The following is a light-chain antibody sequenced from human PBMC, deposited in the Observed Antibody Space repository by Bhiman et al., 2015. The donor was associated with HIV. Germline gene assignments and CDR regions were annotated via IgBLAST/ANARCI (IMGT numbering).Light chain of an antibody. J-gene: IGLJ1*01. Sequence: QSALTQPASVSGSPGQSITISCTGTSSDVGTYNLVSWYQQHPGKAPKLMIYDVSYRPSGVSNRFSGSKSGNTASLTISGLQTEDEADYYCSSYTSSNTYVFGTGTKVTVL. CDR2: DVS. CDR3: SSYTSSNTYV. V-gene: IGLV2-14*02. CDR1: SSDVGTYNL.